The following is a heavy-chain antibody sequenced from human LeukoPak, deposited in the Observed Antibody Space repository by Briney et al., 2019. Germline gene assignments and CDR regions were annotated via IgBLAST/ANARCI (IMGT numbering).Heavy chain of an antibody. CDR2: VSSSSDYI. J-gene: IGHJ4*02. Sequence: GGSLRLSCAASGFTFTTYSMNWVRQAPGKEPEWVSAVSSSSDYIYYADSVRGRFTISRDNAKNSLYLQMNSPRAEDTAVYYCARDSLLTGNYFDYWGQGTLVTVSS. CDR1: GFTFTTYS. CDR3: ARDSLLTGNYFDY. D-gene: IGHD6-13*01. V-gene: IGHV3-21*01.